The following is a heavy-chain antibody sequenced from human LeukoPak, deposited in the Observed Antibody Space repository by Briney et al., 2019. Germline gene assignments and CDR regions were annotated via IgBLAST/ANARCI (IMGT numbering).Heavy chain of an antibody. CDR1: GFTFSSYD. CDR3: ARVLHKRNYDSSVYYGY. D-gene: IGHD3-22*01. Sequence: GGSLRLSCAASGFTFSSYDMHWVRQPTGKGLEWVSAIGTAGDTYYSHSVKGRFTISRDNAKNSLYLQMNSLRAEDTAVYYCARVLHKRNYDSSVYYGYWGQGTLVTVSS. J-gene: IGHJ4*02. V-gene: IGHV3-13*01. CDR2: IGTAGDT.